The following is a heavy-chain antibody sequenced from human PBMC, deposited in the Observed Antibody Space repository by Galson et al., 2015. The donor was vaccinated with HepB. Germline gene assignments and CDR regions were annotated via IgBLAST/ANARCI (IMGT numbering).Heavy chain of an antibody. CDR3: VHSAYYSDSRRNPLWRYFDL. Sequence: PALVKPTQTLTLTCTFSGFSLSTSAVGVGWVRQPPGKALEWLALIYWDDDKRYSPSLKSRLIITKDTSKNQVVLTMTNLDPVDTATYYCVHSAYYSDSRRNPLWRYFDLWGRGTLVTVSS. D-gene: IGHD3-22*01. CDR2: IYWDDDK. J-gene: IGHJ2*01. CDR1: GFSLSTSAVG. V-gene: IGHV2-5*02.